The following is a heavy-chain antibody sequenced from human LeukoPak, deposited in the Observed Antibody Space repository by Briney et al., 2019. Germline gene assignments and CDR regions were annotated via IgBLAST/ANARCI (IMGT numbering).Heavy chain of an antibody. CDR3: ARDGFRGPSDY. Sequence: GASVKVSFKASVYTFNSYSINWVRQAPGQGLEWMGSINAYNGNTNYAQKVQGRVTMTTDTSTSTAYMELRSLRSDDTALYYCARDGFRGPSDYWGQGTLVTVSS. CDR1: VYTFNSYS. V-gene: IGHV1-18*01. CDR2: INAYNGNT. D-gene: IGHD3-16*01. J-gene: IGHJ4*02.